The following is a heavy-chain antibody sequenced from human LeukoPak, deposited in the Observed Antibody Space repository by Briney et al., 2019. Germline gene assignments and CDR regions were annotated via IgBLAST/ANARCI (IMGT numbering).Heavy chain of an antibody. Sequence: ASVKVSCKASGGTFSSYAISWVRQAPGQGLEWMGGIIPIFGTANYAQKFQGRVTITADKSTSTACMELSSLRSEDTAVYYCARGGAYYGSGIQSPNDYWGQGTLVTVSS. J-gene: IGHJ4*02. CDR3: ARGGAYYGSGIQSPNDY. CDR2: IIPIFGTA. CDR1: GGTFSSYA. V-gene: IGHV1-69*06. D-gene: IGHD3-10*01.